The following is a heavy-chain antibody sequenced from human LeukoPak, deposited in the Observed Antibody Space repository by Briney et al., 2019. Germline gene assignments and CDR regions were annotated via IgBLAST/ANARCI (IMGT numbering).Heavy chain of an antibody. D-gene: IGHD5-12*01. CDR3: VSQQRNIRPKGSGYTAYAQKIDS. Sequence: SETLSLTCTVSGGSIATRNYYWGWIRLPPGKGLEGIGSMYYSGSTSYNPSLNNRVTMSVDTSRNQFSLWLTSVTAADTAVYYCVSQQRNIRPKGSGYTAYAQKIDSWGQGILVTVSS. CDR1: GGSIATRNYY. V-gene: IGHV4-39*01. CDR2: MYYSGST. J-gene: IGHJ4*02.